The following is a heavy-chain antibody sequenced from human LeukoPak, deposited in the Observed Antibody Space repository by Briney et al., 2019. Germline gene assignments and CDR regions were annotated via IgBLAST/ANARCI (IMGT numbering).Heavy chain of an antibody. Sequence: SETLSLTCTVSGGSISNYYWSWIRQPAGKGLEWIGRIYTSGSTNYNPSLKSRVTMSVDTSKNQFSLNLSSVTAADTAVYYCAGSIAARLDYWGQGTLVTVSS. D-gene: IGHD6-6*01. V-gene: IGHV4-4*07. CDR3: AGSIAARLDY. CDR2: IYTSGST. J-gene: IGHJ4*02. CDR1: GGSISNYY.